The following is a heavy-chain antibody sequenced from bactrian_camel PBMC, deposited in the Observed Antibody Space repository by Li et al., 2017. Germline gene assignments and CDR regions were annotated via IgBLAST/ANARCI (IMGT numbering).Heavy chain of an antibody. Sequence: VQLVESGGGLVQPGGSLRLSCAASGLTFSSYAMRWVRQAPGKGLEWVSEINRDGEGIWYATFVKGRFTISRDNTKNTVYLQMISLESEDTALYYCAAGPWYTDEYKYWGQGTQVTVS. D-gene: IGHD6*01. CDR3: AAGPWYTDEYKY. CDR2: INRDGEGI. V-gene: IGHV3S40*01. J-gene: IGHJ4*01. CDR1: GLTFSSYA.